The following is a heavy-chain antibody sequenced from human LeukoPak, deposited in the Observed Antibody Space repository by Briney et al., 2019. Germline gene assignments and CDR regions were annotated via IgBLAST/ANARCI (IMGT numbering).Heavy chain of an antibody. V-gene: IGHV4-39*01. Sequence: SETLSLTCTISGVSISSSNSYWGWIRQPPGKGLEWIGSIYYSGNTYYNASLKSQVSISIDTSKNQFSLKLTSVTAADTAVYYCARQTGSGLFILPGGQGTLVTVSS. CDR2: IYYSGNT. CDR3: ARQTGSGLFILP. D-gene: IGHD3/OR15-3a*01. CDR1: GVSISSSNSY. J-gene: IGHJ4*02.